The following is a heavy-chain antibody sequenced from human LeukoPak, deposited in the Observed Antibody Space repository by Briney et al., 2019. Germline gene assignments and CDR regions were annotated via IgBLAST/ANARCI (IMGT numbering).Heavy chain of an antibody. CDR3: ATATYYYDSSGYYYSRPFDY. J-gene: IGHJ4*02. CDR1: SGSISTSNYY. V-gene: IGHV4-39*07. Sequence: SETLSLTCTVSSGSISTSNYYWGWVRQPPGKALEWIGNIFYSGSTYYSPSLKSRVTISLDTSRNQFSLKLNSVTAADTAVYYCATATYYYDSSGYYYSRPFDYWGQGTLVTVSS. D-gene: IGHD3-22*01. CDR2: IFYSGST.